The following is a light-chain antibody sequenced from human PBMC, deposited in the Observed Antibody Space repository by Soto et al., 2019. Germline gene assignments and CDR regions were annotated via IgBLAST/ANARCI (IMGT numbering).Light chain of an antibody. J-gene: IGKJ4*01. V-gene: IGKV3-11*01. CDR3: QQRSDWPLT. Sequence: EIVLTQSPATPSLSPGERATLSCRASQSVSSYLAWYQQKPGQGPRLLIYDASSRATGIPARFSGSGSGTDFTLTISSLEPEDVAVYYCQQRSDWPLTFGGGTKVDIK. CDR1: QSVSSY. CDR2: DAS.